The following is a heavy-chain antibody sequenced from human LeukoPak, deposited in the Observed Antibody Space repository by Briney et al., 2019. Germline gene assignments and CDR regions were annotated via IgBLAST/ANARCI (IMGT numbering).Heavy chain of an antibody. CDR2: INHSGST. J-gene: IGHJ4*02. D-gene: IGHD6-13*01. V-gene: IGHV4-34*01. Sequence: SETLSLTCAVYGGSFSGYYWSWIRQPPGKGLEWIGEINHSGSTNYNPSLKSRVTISVGTSKNQFSLKLSSVTAADTAVYYCASGQLVLWYFDYWGQGTLVTVSS. CDR1: GGSFSGYY. CDR3: ASGQLVLWYFDY.